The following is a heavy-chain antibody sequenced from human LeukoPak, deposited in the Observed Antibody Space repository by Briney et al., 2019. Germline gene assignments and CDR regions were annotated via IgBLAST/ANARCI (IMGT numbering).Heavy chain of an antibody. D-gene: IGHD1-1*01. V-gene: IGHV3-43*01. Sequence: PGGSLRLSCAASGFTFDDYTMHWVRQAPGKGLEWVSLISWDGGSTYYADSVKGRFTISRDNSKNSLYLQMNSLRTEDTALYYSAKGLNWNTGHFDYWGQGTLVTVSS. CDR1: GFTFDDYT. CDR3: AKGLNWNTGHFDY. J-gene: IGHJ4*02. CDR2: ISWDGGST.